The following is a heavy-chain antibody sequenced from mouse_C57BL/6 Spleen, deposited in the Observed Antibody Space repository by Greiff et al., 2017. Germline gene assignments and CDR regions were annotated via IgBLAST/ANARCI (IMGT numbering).Heavy chain of an antibody. J-gene: IGHJ4*01. CDR3: ARPPYGSSFARDY. V-gene: IGHV1-80*01. Sequence: VQLQQSGAELVKPGASVKISCKASGYAFSSYWMNWVKQRPGKGLEWIGQIYPGDGDTNYNGKFKGKATLTAEKSSSTAYMQLSSLTSEDSAVYFCARPPYGSSFARDYWGQGTSVTVSS. D-gene: IGHD1-1*01. CDR1: GYAFSSYW. CDR2: IYPGDGDT.